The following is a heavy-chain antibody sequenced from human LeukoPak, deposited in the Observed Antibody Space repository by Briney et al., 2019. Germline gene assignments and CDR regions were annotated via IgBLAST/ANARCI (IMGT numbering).Heavy chain of an antibody. D-gene: IGHD3-10*01. J-gene: IGHJ3*02. CDR3: ARLFRGVIITEDAFDI. CDR1: GYTFTSYD. Sequence: ASVKVSCKASGYTFTSYDINWMRQATGQGLEWMGWMNPNSGNTGYAQKFQGRVTMTRNTSISTAYMELSSLISEDTAVYYCARLFRGVIITEDAFDIWGQGTMVTVSS. CDR2: MNPNSGNT. V-gene: IGHV1-8*01.